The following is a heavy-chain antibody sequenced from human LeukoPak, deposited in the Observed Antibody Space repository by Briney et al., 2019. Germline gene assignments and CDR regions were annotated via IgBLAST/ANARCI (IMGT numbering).Heavy chain of an antibody. CDR3: AARQDRNWFDS. Sequence: GGSLRLSCAASGFTFSSYWMTWVRQAPGKGLEWVANIKPDGREKFYVDSVKGRFTISRDNAKNSLYLQMNSLRVDDTAVYYCAARQDRNWFDSWGQGTLVTVSS. CDR2: IKPDGREK. V-gene: IGHV3-7*01. D-gene: IGHD6-6*01. J-gene: IGHJ5*01. CDR1: GFTFSSYW.